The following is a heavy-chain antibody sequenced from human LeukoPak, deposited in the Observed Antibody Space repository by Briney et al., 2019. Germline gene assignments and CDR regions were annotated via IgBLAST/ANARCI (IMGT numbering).Heavy chain of an antibody. CDR3: ARDSMGSPTSYSGSYYPYYFDY. CDR1: GGTFSSYA. V-gene: IGHV1-69*13. CDR2: IIPIFGTA. J-gene: IGHJ4*02. Sequence: GASVKVSCKASGGTFSSYAISWVRQAPGQGLEWMGGIIPIFGTANYAQKFQGRVTITADESTSTAYMELSSLRSEDTAVYYCARDSMGSPTSYSGSYYPYYFDYWGQGTLVTVSS. D-gene: IGHD1-26*01.